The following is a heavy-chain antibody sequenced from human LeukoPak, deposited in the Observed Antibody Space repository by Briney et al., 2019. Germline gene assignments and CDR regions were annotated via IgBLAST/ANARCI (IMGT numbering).Heavy chain of an antibody. V-gene: IGHV3-48*04. CDR1: GFTFSIHA. CDR3: ARPYYYSSGSLPY. CDR2: ISSSGSTI. J-gene: IGHJ4*02. D-gene: IGHD3-10*01. Sequence: AGGSLRLSCAASGFTFSIHAMNWVRQAPGKGLEWVSYISSSGSTIYYADSVKGRFTISRDNAKNSLYLQMNSLRAEDTAVYYCARPYYYSSGSLPYWGQGTLVTVSS.